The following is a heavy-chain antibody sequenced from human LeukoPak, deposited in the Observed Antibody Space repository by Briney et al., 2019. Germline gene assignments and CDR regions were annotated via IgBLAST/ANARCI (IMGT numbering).Heavy chain of an antibody. CDR2: IKSKTDGGTT. J-gene: IGHJ4*02. Sequence: GGSLRLSCAASGFTFSNAWMSWVRQAPGKGLEWGDRIKSKTDGGTTDYAAPVKGRFTISRDDAKNTLYLQMNSLKTEDTAVYYCTTDLEARYGSGSFGVEVGYWGQGTLVTVSS. V-gene: IGHV3-15*01. CDR1: GFTFSNAW. D-gene: IGHD3-10*01. CDR3: TTDLEARYGSGSFGVEVGY.